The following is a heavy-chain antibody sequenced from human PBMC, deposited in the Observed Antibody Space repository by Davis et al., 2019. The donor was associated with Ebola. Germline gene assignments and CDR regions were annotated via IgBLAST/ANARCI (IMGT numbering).Heavy chain of an antibody. CDR1: GFRFSTYT. D-gene: IGHD3-22*01. CDR3: ARDFGGYYDWYFDL. Sequence: GESLKISCAASGFRFSTYTMNWVRQAPGKGLEWISYISSSSSTIYYADSVKGRFTISRDNAKNSLYLQMNSLRDEDTAVYYCARDFGGYYDWYFDLWGRGTLVTVSS. J-gene: IGHJ2*01. CDR2: ISSSSSTI. V-gene: IGHV3-48*02.